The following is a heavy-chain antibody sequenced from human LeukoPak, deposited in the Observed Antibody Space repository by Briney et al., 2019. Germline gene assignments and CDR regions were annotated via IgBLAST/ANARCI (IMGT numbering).Heavy chain of an antibody. CDR3: GRPAPAVSGWGRALDV. J-gene: IGHJ3*01. V-gene: IGHV4-39*01. Sequence: SETLSLTCTVSGDSISSGIYYWTWIRQTSGKGLEWIGTIYYSGSSYYNPSLESRVSISIDRSRNQFSLRMNSVTAADSAVYYCGRPAPAVSGWGRALDVWGHGTMVTVAS. D-gene: IGHD6-19*01. CDR2: IYYSGSS. CDR1: GDSISSGIYY.